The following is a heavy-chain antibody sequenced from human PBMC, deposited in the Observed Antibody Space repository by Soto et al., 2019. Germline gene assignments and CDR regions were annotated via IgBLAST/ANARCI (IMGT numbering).Heavy chain of an antibody. CDR1: GYVFASYT. Sequence: QVQLVQSGTEVKMPGASVKLSCQASGYVFASYTIHWLRRAPGQGLEWMGWINGGNGNTRYARKFQDRVAITRDTSAKTVYMELSSLGSEDTAVYYCAREIRNYASSVAYWGQGTPVTVSS. CDR3: AREIRNYASSVAY. V-gene: IGHV1-3*01. D-gene: IGHD3-22*01. J-gene: IGHJ4*02. CDR2: INGGNGNT.